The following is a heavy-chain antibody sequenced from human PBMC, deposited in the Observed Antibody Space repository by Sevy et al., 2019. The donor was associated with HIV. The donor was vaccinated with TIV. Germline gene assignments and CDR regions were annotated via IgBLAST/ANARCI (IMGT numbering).Heavy chain of an antibody. CDR1: GYSFTAYW. J-gene: IGHJ3*01. V-gene: IGHV5-51*01. CDR2: LFPGNSDV. Sequence: GESLKISSKASGYSFTAYWIGWVRHMPGKGLTWMGILFPGNSDVRSFEGHVTVSVDKSVNTAYLQWGSLKASDSAIDYCARGGHLPLDAFNLWGQGTMVTVSS. D-gene: IGHD2-15*01. CDR3: ARGGHLPLDAFNL.